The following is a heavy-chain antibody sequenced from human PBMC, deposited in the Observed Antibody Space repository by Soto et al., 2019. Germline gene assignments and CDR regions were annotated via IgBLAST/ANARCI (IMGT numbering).Heavy chain of an antibody. CDR1: GFTFISYG. D-gene: IGHD3-10*01. J-gene: IGHJ6*02. CDR3: ARDRTFYGSGSKGMDF. CDR2: IRYDGSNK. V-gene: IGHV3-30*02. Sequence: PWGSLRLSCVTSGFTFISYGIHFVRHSPLKGLEWLAIIRYDGSNKYYGDSVKGRFTISRDNSNNTLYLEMNNLRAEDTAVYYCARDRTFYGSGSKGMDFWGQGTTVTVSS.